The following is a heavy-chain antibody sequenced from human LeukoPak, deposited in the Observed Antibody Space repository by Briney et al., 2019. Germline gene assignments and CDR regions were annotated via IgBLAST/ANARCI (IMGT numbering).Heavy chain of an antibody. D-gene: IGHD3-10*01. V-gene: IGHV3-23*01. CDR3: VKNVYGSGSYYILFDY. CDR1: GFTFSSYA. CDR2: ISGSGGST. J-gene: IGHJ4*02. Sequence: GGSLRLSCAASGFTFSSYAMSWVRQAPGKGLEWVSAISGSGGSTYYADSVKGRFTISRDNSKNTLYLQMNSLRAEDTAVYYCVKNVYGSGSYYILFDYWGQGTLVTVSS.